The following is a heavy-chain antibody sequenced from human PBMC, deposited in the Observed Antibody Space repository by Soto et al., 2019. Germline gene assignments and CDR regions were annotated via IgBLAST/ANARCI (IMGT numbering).Heavy chain of an antibody. CDR2: IRHTTSAT. V-gene: IGHV3-48*02. D-gene: IGHD6-19*01. J-gene: IGHJ3*01. CDR1: QFPFDVYS. CDR3: ARDRGSSGMFELDV. Sequence: VGSLRLSCVASQFPFDVYSMHWVRQAPGKGLEWVSYIRHTTSATFYADAVKGRFTISRDNRKNSLFLQMNSLRDDDTGVYFCARDRGSSGMFELDVWGPGTLVTVSS.